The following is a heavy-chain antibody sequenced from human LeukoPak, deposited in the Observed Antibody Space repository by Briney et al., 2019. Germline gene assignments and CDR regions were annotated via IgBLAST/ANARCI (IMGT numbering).Heavy chain of an antibody. CDR1: GGTFSSYA. V-gene: IGHV1-69*05. CDR3: ARVATGNWFDP. Sequence: SVKVSCKASGGTFSSYAISWVRQAPGQGLEWMGRIIPIFGTANYAQKFQGRVTITTDESPRTAYMELSSLRSEDTAVYYCARVATGNWFDPWGQGTLVTVSS. CDR2: IIPIFGTA. J-gene: IGHJ5*02. D-gene: IGHD5-12*01.